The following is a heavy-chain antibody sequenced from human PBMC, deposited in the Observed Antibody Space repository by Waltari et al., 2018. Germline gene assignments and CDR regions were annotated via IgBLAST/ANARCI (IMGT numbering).Heavy chain of an antibody. CDR2: INHSGST. CDR3: ARASYSSGLFDY. CDR1: GGSFSGYY. J-gene: IGHJ4*02. V-gene: IGHV4-34*01. D-gene: IGHD6-19*01. Sequence: QVQLQQWGAGLLKPSETLSLTRAVYGGSFSGYYWSWIRQPPGKGLEWIGEINHSGSTNYNPSLKSRVTISVDTSKNQFSLKLSSVTAADTAVYYCARASYSSGLFDYWGQGTLVTVSS.